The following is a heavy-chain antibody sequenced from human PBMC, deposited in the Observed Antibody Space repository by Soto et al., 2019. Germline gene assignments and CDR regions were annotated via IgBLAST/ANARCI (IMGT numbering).Heavy chain of an antibody. J-gene: IGHJ6*02. CDR3: ARDSADYGEGGGMDV. CDR1: GYTFSSYT. CDR2: IIPILGIA. Sequence: ASVKVSSKASGYTFSSYTISWVRQAPGQGLEWMGRIIPILGIANYAQKFQGRVTITADKSTSTAYMELSSLRSEDTAVYYCARDSADYGEGGGMDVWGQGTTVTVSS. V-gene: IGHV1-69*04. D-gene: IGHD4-17*01.